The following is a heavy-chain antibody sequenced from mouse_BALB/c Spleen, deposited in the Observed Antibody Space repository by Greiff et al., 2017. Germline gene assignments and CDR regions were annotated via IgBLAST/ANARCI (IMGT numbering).Heavy chain of an antibody. J-gene: IGHJ4*01. CDR2: INPNNGDT. Sequence: EVQLQQSGPELVKPGASVKMSCKASGYTFTDYYMKWVKQSHGTSLEWIGDINPNNGDTFYNQKFKGKATLTVDKSSSTAYMQLNSLTSEDSAVYYCARRGDSSGFYYYAMDYWGQGTSVTVSS. CDR1: GYTFTDYY. CDR3: ARRGDSSGFYYYAMDY. V-gene: IGHV1-26*01. D-gene: IGHD3-2*01.